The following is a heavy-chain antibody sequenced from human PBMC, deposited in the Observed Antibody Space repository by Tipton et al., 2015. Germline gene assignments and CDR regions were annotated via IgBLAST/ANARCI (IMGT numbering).Heavy chain of an antibody. CDR1: GGSVSSGTYY. Sequence: TLSLTCTVSGGSVSSGTYYWSWIRQPPGKGLECIGYISYSGTTNYSPSLKTRVTISIDTSKNQFSLHLSSVTAADTAVYYCAREVWYNDSTGYDYWGQGTLVTVSS. V-gene: IGHV4-61*01. J-gene: IGHJ4*02. CDR2: ISYSGTT. CDR3: AREVWYNDSTGYDY. D-gene: IGHD3-22*01.